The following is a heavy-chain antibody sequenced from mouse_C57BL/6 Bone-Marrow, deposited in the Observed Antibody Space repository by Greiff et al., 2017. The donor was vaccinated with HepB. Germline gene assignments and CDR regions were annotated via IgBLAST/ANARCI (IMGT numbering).Heavy chain of an antibody. V-gene: IGHV5-17*01. Sequence: VQLKESGGGLVKPGGSLTLSCAVSGFTFSDYGMYWVRQAPAEGLEWVAYISSGSSTNYYADTVKGRITISRDNAKNTLFLQMTSLRDEDTAMYYGACGDWDRIAYWGQGTLVTVSA. J-gene: IGHJ3*01. D-gene: IGHD2-13*01. CDR3: ACGDWDRIAY. CDR2: ISSGSSTN. CDR1: GFTFSDYG.